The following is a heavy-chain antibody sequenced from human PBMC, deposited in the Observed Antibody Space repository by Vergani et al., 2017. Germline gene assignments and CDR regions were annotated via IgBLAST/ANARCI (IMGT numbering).Heavy chain of an antibody. CDR2: MNGDGDTI. V-gene: IGHV3-74*01. CDR3: ARARKFRFGVCWENLFDP. J-gene: IGHJ5*02. CDR1: GFTFNEYW. D-gene: IGHD3-3*01. Sequence: EVELVESGGGLVQPGGSLRLSCAASGFTFNEYWMHWARQVPGKGLVWVSGMNGDGDTISYADSMKGRFTMSRDNAKNTLFLQMNSPRAEDTAVYYCARARKFRFGVCWENLFDPWGQGTLVTVSS.